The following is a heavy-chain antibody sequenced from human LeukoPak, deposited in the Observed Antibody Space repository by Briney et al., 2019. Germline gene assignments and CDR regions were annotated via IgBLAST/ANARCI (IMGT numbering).Heavy chain of an antibody. V-gene: IGHV4-31*03. Sequence: SETLSLTCTVSGGSISSGGYYWSWIRQHPGKGLEWIGYIYYSGSTYYNPSLESRVTISVDTSKNQFSLKLSSVTAADTAVYYCARDLSSTVVKAFDIWGQGTMVTVSS. CDR1: GGSISSGGYY. D-gene: IGHD4-23*01. J-gene: IGHJ3*02. CDR2: IYYSGST. CDR3: ARDLSSTVVKAFDI.